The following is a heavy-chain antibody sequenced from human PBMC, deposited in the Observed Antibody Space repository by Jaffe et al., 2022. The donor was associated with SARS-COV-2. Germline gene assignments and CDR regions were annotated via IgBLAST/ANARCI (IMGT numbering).Heavy chain of an antibody. CDR1: GFTFSSYG. J-gene: IGHJ6*02. CDR2: ISYDGSNK. Sequence: QVQLVESGGGVVQPGRSLRLSCAASGFTFSSYGMHWVRQAPGKGLEWVAVISYDGSNKYYADSVKGRFTISRDNSKNTLYLQMNSLRAEDTAVYYCAKGELLLRADYYYGMDVWGQGTTVTVSS. D-gene: IGHD2-15*01. CDR3: AKGELLLRADYYYGMDV. V-gene: IGHV3-30*18.